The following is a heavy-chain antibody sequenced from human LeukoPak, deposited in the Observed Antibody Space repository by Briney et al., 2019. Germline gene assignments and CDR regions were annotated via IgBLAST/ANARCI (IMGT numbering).Heavy chain of an antibody. CDR3: ARAYQRLGELSLPDY. D-gene: IGHD3-16*02. CDR2: INTYTGNP. CDR1: GYTFSSYA. V-gene: IGHV7-4-1*02. J-gene: IGHJ4*02. Sequence: GSVKVSCKASGYTFSSYAMNWVRQAPGQGLEWMGWINTYTGNPTYAQGFTGRFVFSLDTSVSTAYLQISSLKAEDTAVYYCARAYQRLGELSLPDYWGQGTLVTVSS.